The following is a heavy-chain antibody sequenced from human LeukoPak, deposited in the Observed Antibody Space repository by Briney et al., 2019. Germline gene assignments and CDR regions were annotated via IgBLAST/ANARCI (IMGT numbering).Heavy chain of an antibody. CDR2: VYPGDSDN. V-gene: IGHV5-51*01. D-gene: IGHD6-13*01. CDR3: ARLSGYSSSWYPPLTGGFDY. J-gene: IGHJ4*02. Sequence: GESLKISCKGSGYSFTSYWIGWVRQLPGKGLELMGIVYPGDSDNRYSPSFQGQVTISADKSITTSYLQWSRLQASDTAIYYCARLSGYSSSWYPPLTGGFDYWGQGTVVTVSS. CDR1: GYSFTSYW.